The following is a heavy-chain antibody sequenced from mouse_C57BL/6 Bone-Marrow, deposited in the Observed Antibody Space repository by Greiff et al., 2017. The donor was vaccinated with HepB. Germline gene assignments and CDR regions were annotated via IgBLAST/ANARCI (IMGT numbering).Heavy chain of an antibody. CDR1: EYEFPSHD. CDR2: INSDGGST. J-gene: IGHJ2*01. Sequence: EVMLVESGGGLVQPGESLKLSCESNEYEFPSHDMSWVRKTPEKRLELVAAINSDGGSTYYPDTMERRFIISRDKTKKTLYLQMSSLRSEDTALYYCARRDSNYVGFDYWGQGTTLTVSS. D-gene: IGHD2-5*01. CDR3: ARRDSNYVGFDY. V-gene: IGHV5-2*01.